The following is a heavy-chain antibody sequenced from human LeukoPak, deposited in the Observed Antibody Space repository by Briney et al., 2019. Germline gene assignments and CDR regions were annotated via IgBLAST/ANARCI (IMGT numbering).Heavy chain of an antibody. CDR3: AKALEQETVIALDS. J-gene: IGHJ4*02. Sequence: AGSLRLYCAASGFTFSTYAMSWVRQAPGKGPKWVSAISGSGGSTYYADSVKGRFTISRDNSKNTLYLQMNSLRAEDTSIYFCAKALEQETVIALDSWGQGTLVTVSS. CDR1: GFTFSTYA. CDR2: ISGSGGST. V-gene: IGHV3-23*01. D-gene: IGHD6-13*01.